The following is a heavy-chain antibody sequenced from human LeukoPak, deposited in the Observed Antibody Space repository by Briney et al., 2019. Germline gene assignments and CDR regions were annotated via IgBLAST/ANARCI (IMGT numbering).Heavy chain of an antibody. CDR1: GFTFSSYA. J-gene: IGHJ4*02. Sequence: GRSLRLSCAASGFTFSSYAMHWVRQAPGKGLEWVAVISYDGSNKYYADSVKGRFTISRDNAKSTLYLEMNSLYAEDTAVYFCARDYPPDWGQGTLVAVAA. CDR2: ISYDGSNK. V-gene: IGHV3-30-3*01. CDR3: ARDYPPD.